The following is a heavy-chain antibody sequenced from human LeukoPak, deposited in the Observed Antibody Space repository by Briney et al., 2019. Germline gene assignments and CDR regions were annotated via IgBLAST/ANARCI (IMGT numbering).Heavy chain of an antibody. CDR3: VKLMRYDSSVYRDY. V-gene: IGHV3-64D*09. J-gene: IGHJ4*02. Sequence: GGSLRLSCSASGFTFRNYAMHWVRQAPGKGLEYVSAISSNGGSTYHADSVKGRFTISRDNSKNTLYLQMSSLRAEDTAVYYCVKLMRYDSSVYRDYWGQGTLVTVSS. D-gene: IGHD3-22*01. CDR1: GFTFRNYA. CDR2: ISSNGGST.